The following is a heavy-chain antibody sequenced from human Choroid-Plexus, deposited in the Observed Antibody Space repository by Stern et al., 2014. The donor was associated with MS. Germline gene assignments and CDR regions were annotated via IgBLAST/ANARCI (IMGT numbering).Heavy chain of an antibody. V-gene: IGHV3-30*18. CDR3: AKDRQYLTYFFDH. J-gene: IGHJ5*02. CDR1: GFTFGSCA. CDR2: VSYDGSNK. Sequence: VQLVESGGGVVQPGRPLRLSCVDSGFTFGSCAMHWVRQAPGKGLAWVGGVSYDGSNKYYADSVKGRFTISRDNSQNTLYMQMSSLRPEDTAVYYCAKDRQYLTYFFDHWGQGSLVTVSS. D-gene: IGHD2/OR15-2a*01.